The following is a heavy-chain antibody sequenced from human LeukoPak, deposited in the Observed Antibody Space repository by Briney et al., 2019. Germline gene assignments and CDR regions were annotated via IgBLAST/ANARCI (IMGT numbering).Heavy chain of an antibody. D-gene: IGHD4/OR15-4a*01. Sequence: PGGSLRLSCAASGFTFSSYAMSWVRQAPGKGLEWVSYISGSTSAVYYADSVRGRFTISRDNAKNSLYLQMNSLRDDDTAVYYCARRERQSANYYYFDYWGQGTLVTVSS. CDR3: ARRERQSANYYYFDY. J-gene: IGHJ4*02. V-gene: IGHV3-48*02. CDR1: GFTFSSYA. CDR2: ISGSTSAV.